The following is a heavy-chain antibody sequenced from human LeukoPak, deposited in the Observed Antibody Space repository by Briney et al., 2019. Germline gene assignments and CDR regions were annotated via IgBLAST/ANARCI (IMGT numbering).Heavy chain of an antibody. CDR2: INSDGRST. CDR1: GFTFSSYW. D-gene: IGHD2-2*01. J-gene: IGHJ5*02. Sequence: GGSLRLSCAASGFTFSSYWMHWVRHAPGKGLVWVSRINSDGRSTSYADSVKGRFTISRDNAKNTLYLQLNSLRAEDTAVYYCTREVIVVVPAAINWFDPWGQGTLVTVSS. V-gene: IGHV3-74*01. CDR3: TREVIVVVPAAINWFDP.